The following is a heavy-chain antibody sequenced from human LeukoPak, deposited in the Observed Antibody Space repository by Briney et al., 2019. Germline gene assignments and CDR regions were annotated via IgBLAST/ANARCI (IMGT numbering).Heavy chain of an antibody. D-gene: IGHD6-19*01. V-gene: IGHV1-8*01. CDR1: GYTFTNYD. CDR2: MNPNSGNT. Sequence: GASVKVSCKASGYTFTNYDINWVRQATGQGLEWMGWMNPNSGNTGYAQKLQGRVTMTTDTSTSTAYMELRSLRSDDTAVYYCARDRDIAVAGNYWGQGTLVTVSS. J-gene: IGHJ4*02. CDR3: ARDRDIAVAGNY.